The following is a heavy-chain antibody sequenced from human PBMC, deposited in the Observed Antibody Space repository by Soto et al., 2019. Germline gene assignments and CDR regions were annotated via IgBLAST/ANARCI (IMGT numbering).Heavy chain of an antibody. V-gene: IGHV4-59*01. Sequence: SETLSLTCTVSGGSISSYYWSWIRQPPGKGLEWIGYIYYSGSTNYNPSLKSRVTITVDTSKNQFSMKLGSVTAADTAVYYCASLMITFGGVITGMDVWGQGTTVTVSS. J-gene: IGHJ6*02. D-gene: IGHD3-16*02. CDR2: IYYSGST. CDR3: ASLMITFGGVITGMDV. CDR1: GGSISSYY.